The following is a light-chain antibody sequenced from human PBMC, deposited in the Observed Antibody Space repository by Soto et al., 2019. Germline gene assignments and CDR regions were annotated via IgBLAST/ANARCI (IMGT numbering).Light chain of an antibody. CDR2: LAS. Sequence: DVVMTQSPLSLPVTPGEPASISCRSSQSLLHSNGYNYLAWFLQKAGQSPQLLIYLASSRASGVPDRFSGSGSGTDFTLEISSVEAEDVGIYYCMQLLHPPLTFSGGTKVDIK. CDR1: QSLLHSNGYNY. V-gene: IGKV2-28*01. CDR3: MQLLHPPLT. J-gene: IGKJ4*01.